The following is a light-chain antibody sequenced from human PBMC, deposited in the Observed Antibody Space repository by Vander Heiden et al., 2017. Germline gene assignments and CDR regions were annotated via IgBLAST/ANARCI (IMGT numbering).Light chain of an antibody. J-gene: IGLJ3*02. CDR1: SSNIGSNT. V-gene: IGLV1-44*01. CDR3: AAWDDSLNGPG. CDR2: SNN. Sequence: QSVLTQPPSASGTPGQRVTISCSGSSSNIGSNTVNWYQQLPGTAPKLLSYSNNQRPSGVPDRFSGSKSGTSASLAISGLQSEDEADYDGAAWDDSLNGPGFGGGTKLTV.